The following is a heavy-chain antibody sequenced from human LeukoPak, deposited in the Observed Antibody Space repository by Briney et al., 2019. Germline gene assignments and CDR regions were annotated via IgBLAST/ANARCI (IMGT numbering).Heavy chain of an antibody. D-gene: IGHD3-10*01. V-gene: IGHV3-23*01. CDR3: AKSLGGDYGSGSYYVVFDS. J-gene: IGHJ4*02. CDR1: GFTFSSYG. Sequence: AWGSLRLSCAASGFTFSSYGMSWVRQAPGKGLEWVSAISGSGGSTYYADSVKGRFTISRDNSKNTLYLQMNSLRAEDTAVYYCAKSLGGDYGSGSYYVVFDSWGQGTLVTVSS. CDR2: ISGSGGST.